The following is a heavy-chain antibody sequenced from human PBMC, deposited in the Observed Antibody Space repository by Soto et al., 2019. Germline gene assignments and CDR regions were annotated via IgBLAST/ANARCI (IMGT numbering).Heavy chain of an antibody. CDR3: VRESGVAADC. CDR1: GFTFDSHW. V-gene: IGHV3-74*01. D-gene: IGHD6-19*01. J-gene: IGHJ4*02. Sequence: ESGGVLVQPGGSLRLSCVASGFTFDSHWMHWVRQAPGEGLVWVSRIKTDGYAAAYADSVKGRFTISRDNTKKTVYLQMNRLRAEDTAVYFCVRESGVAADCWGQGTLVTVSS. CDR2: IKTDGYAA.